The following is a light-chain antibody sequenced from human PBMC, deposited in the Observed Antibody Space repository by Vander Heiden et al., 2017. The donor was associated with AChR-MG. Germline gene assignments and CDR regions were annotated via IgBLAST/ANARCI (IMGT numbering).Light chain of an antibody. J-gene: IGLJ1*01. CDR1: SLRSYY. V-gene: IGLV3-19*01. CDR2: GKN. Sequence: SSELTQDPAVPVALGQTVRITCQGDSLRSYYANWYQQKPGQAPVLVIYGKNNRPSGIPDRFSGSNSGNTASLSITGAQAEDEADYYCNSRDSSGNHLEVFGTGTKVTVL. CDR3: NSRDSSGNHLEV.